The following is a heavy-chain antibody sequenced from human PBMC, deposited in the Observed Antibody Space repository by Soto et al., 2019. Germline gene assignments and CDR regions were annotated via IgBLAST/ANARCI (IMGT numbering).Heavy chain of an antibody. D-gene: IGHD6-6*01. CDR3: EKQWVPSITDRPPRFDY. CDR1: EFRFSTYA. J-gene: IGHJ4*02. CDR2: ISDSGDIT. V-gene: IGHV3-23*01. Sequence: PRGSMRISCAASEFRFSTYAMTWVRQSPGRGLQWVATISDSGDITYYADSVKGGFTISRDNSRNTLYLQMNKLRAEDTALYYCEKQWVPSITDRPPRFDYCARGTLVTVSS.